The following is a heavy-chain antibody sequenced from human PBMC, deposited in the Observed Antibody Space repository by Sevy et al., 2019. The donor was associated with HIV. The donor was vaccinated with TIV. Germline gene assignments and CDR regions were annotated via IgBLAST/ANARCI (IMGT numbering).Heavy chain of an antibody. D-gene: IGHD5-12*01. CDR1: GDSVASSSAD. J-gene: IGHJ4*02. CDR2: TYYRSKWYT. CDR3: ARAEVATGGYDY. Sequence: SQTLSLTCAISGDSVASSSADWNWIRQSPSRGLEWLGRTYYRSKWYTDYALSVKSRIIINPDTSKNQFSLQLNSVTPEDTAVYYCARAEVATGGYDYWGQGTLVTVSS. V-gene: IGHV6-1*01.